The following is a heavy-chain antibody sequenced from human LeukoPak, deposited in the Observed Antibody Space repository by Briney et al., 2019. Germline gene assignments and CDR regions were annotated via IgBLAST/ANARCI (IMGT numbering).Heavy chain of an antibody. V-gene: IGHV1-2*02. Sequence: GASVKVSCKTSGSTFTGYHMHWVRQAPGQGLEWMGWINPKTGVTNYAQRFQGRVTVTTDTSISTAYMDLSNLRSDDTALYYCARGPTVVTPDYWGQGTLVTVSS. CDR1: GSTFTGYH. J-gene: IGHJ4*02. CDR3: ARGPTVVTPDY. CDR2: INPKTGVT. D-gene: IGHD4-23*01.